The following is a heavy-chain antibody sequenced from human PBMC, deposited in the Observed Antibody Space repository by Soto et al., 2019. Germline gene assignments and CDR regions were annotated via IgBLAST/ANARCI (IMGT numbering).Heavy chain of an antibody. J-gene: IGHJ6*02. CDR1: GFTFSSYG. Sequence: QVQLVESGGGVVQPGRSLRLSCAASGFTFSSYGMHWVRQAPGKGLEWVAVISYDGNNKYYADSVKGRFTISRDNSKNTLYLQMNNLRAEDTAVYYCAKDEVLVVAVARDYYGMDVWGQGTTVTVSS. CDR2: ISYDGNNK. CDR3: AKDEVLVVAVARDYYGMDV. V-gene: IGHV3-30*18. D-gene: IGHD2-15*01.